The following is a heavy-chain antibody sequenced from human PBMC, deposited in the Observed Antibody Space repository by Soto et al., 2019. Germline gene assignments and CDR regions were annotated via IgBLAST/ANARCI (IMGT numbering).Heavy chain of an antibody. J-gene: IGHJ4*02. CDR1: GFTFDDYA. D-gene: IGHD6-25*01. CDR3: AKDAAYYFDY. CDR2: ISWGSGSI. Sequence: SLRLSCAASGFTFDDYAMHWVRQAPGKGLEWVSGISWGSGSIDYADSVKGRFTISRDNAKNSLYLQMNSLRAEDTALYYCAKDAAYYFDYWGQGTLVTV. V-gene: IGHV3-9*01.